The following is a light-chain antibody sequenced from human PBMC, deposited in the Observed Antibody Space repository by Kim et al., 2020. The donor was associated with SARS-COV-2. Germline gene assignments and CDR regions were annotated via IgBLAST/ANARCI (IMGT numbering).Light chain of an antibody. Sequence: PGERDALASRGGQSVSGNARDWCQQSPGQAPRLLIYGASTRAAGIPDRFSGSGSGADFTLTINRLEPEDSAVYDCQQYGDSPRTFGQGTKLEI. J-gene: IGKJ2*01. V-gene: IGKV3-20*01. CDR3: QQYGDSPRT. CDR1: QSVSGNA. CDR2: GAS.